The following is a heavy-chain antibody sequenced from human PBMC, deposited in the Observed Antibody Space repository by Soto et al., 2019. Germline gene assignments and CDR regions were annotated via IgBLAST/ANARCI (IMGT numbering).Heavy chain of an antibody. V-gene: IGHV1-46*01. D-gene: IGHD6-13*01. CDR1: GYTFSTYY. CDR3: AREIAAAGTLDY. Sequence: QVQLVQSGAEVKKPGASVKISCEASGYTFSTYYMHWVRQAPGQGLEWMGMINPGGGNTNYAQNFQGRVTLTRDTSTSTLYMELTSLRSEDTAIYYCAREIAAAGTLDYWGRGTLVTVSS. J-gene: IGHJ4*02. CDR2: INPGGGNT.